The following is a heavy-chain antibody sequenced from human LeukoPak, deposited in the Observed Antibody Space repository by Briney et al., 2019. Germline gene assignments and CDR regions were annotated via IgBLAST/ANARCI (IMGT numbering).Heavy chain of an antibody. J-gene: IGHJ4*02. Sequence: AGGSLRLSCAASGFTVSSSHMSWVRQAPGKGLKWVSVIYSVGNTYYADSVKGRFTISSDNSKNTLYLHMNSLRVDDTAVYYCARCNGDYGDFKWGQGTLVTVSS. CDR2: IYSVGNT. CDR3: ARCNGDYGDFK. V-gene: IGHV3-53*01. CDR1: GFTVSSSH. D-gene: IGHD4-17*01.